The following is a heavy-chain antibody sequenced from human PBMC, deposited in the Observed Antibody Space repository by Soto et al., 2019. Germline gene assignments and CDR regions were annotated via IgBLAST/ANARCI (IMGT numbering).Heavy chain of an antibody. CDR2: IIPIFGTA. Sequence: QVQLVQSGAEVKKPGSSVKVSCKASGSTFSSYAISWVRQAPGQGLEWMGGIIPIFGTANYAQKFQGRVTITADESTSTAYMELSSLRSEDTAVYYCAIVPGIAVAGRVFDWFDPWGQGTLVTVSS. D-gene: IGHD6-19*01. CDR1: GSTFSSYA. J-gene: IGHJ5*02. CDR3: AIVPGIAVAGRVFDWFDP. V-gene: IGHV1-69*12.